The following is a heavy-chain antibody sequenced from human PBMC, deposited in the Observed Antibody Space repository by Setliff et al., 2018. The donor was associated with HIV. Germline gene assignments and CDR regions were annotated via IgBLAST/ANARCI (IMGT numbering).Heavy chain of an antibody. J-gene: IGHJ6*03. CDR2: IYYTGST. CDR1: GGSISSGGYY. Sequence: PSETLSLTCTVSGGSISSGGYYWSWLRQHPGKGLEWIGYIYYTGSTDYNQSLKSRVTISLDTSKNQFSLKRRSVTAADTAVYYCARDLRVYYYDSSGYFYMGVWGKGTTVTVSS. CDR3: ARDLRVYYYDSSGYFYMGV. D-gene: IGHD3-22*01. V-gene: IGHV4-31*03.